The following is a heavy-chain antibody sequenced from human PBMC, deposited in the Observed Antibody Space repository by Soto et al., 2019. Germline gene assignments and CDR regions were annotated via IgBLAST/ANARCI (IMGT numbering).Heavy chain of an antibody. CDR2: MYDSRST. Sequence: QLQLQVSGPGLVKPSETLSLTCTVSGGSISSSSSYWGGIRQPPGKGLEYIGSMYDSRSTYYNPSLKSRVTISGDTSKNQFSLKRSSLTAADTAIYYCARRPSCSYSDYWGQGNLVTVSS. CDR3: ARRPSCSYSDY. CDR1: GGSISSSSSY. J-gene: IGHJ4*02. D-gene: IGHD3-10*01. V-gene: IGHV4-39*01.